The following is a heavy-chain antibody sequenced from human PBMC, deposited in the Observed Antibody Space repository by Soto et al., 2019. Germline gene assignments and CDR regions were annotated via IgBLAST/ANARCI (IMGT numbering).Heavy chain of an antibody. CDR1: AASFSKYY. V-gene: IGHV4-59*01. CDR2: IYFNGNT. D-gene: IGHD3-16*01. J-gene: IGHJ4*02. Sequence: SETLSLTCTVSAASFSKYYWTWIRQSPGKGLEWIGYIYFNGNTNYNPSLKRRVTMSIDTSKKQFSLNLSSVTAADTAVYYCASVTFGGIVLAHWGQGALVTVSS. CDR3: ASVTFGGIVLAH.